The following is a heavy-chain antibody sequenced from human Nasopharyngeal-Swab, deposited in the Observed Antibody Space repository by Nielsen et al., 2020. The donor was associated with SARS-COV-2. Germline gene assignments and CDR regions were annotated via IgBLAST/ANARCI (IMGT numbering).Heavy chain of an antibody. J-gene: IGHJ4*02. D-gene: IGHD3-10*01. CDR2: ISAYNGNT. CDR3: ARVMNYYDSGCYCLDY. Sequence: WVRQAPGRGLEWVGWISAYNGNTNYAQEFQGRVSMTADTSTSTAYMELTSLRSDDTAVYYCARVMNYYDSGCYCLDYWGQGTLVTVSS. V-gene: IGHV1-18*01.